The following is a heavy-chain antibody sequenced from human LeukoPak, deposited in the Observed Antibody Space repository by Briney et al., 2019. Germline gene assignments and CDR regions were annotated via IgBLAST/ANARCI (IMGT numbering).Heavy chain of an antibody. V-gene: IGHV3-23*01. CDR1: GFTFSSYA. CDR2: ISGSGGST. D-gene: IGHD3-3*01. Sequence: GGSLRLSCAAPGFTFSSYAMSWVRQAPGEGLGWVSAISGSGGSTYYADSVKGRSTISRDNSKNTLYLQMNSLRAEDTAVYYCAKESDFWSGYLYYWGQGTLVTVSS. J-gene: IGHJ4*02. CDR3: AKESDFWSGYLYY.